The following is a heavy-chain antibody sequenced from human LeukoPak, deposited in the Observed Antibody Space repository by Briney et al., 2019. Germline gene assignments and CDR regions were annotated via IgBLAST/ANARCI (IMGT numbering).Heavy chain of an antibody. CDR2: INPSGGST. V-gene: IGHV1-46*01. D-gene: IGHD2-15*01. CDR1: GYTFTSYY. J-gene: IGHJ2*01. CDR3: ARGGLVVHRYFDL. Sequence: ASVKVSCKASGYTFTSYYMHWVRQAPGQGLEWMGIINPSGGSTSYAQKFQGRVTMTRDMSTSTVYMELSRLRSEDTAVYYCARGGLVVHRYFDLWGRGTLVTVSS.